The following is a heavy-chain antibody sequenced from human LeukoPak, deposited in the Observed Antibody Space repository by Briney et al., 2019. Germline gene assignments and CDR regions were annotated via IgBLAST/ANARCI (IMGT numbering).Heavy chain of an antibody. J-gene: IGHJ3*02. CDR3: ARDLHNIVVVPAAIPDAFDI. CDR1: GGTFSSYA. D-gene: IGHD2-2*01. V-gene: IGHV1-18*01. Sequence: VASVKVSCKASGGTFSSYAISWVRQAPGQGLEWMGWISAYNGNTNYAQKLQGRVTMTTDTSTSTAYMELRSLRSDDTAVYYCARDLHNIVVVPAAIPDAFDIWGQGTMVTVSS. CDR2: ISAYNGNT.